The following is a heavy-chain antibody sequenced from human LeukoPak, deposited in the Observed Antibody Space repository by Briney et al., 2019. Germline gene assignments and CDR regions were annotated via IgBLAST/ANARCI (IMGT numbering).Heavy chain of an antibody. Sequence: GGSLRLSCAASGFTFSSYSMNWVRQAPGKRLEWVSSISSGSSYIYYVDSVKGRFTISRDNAKNSLYLQMNSLRAEDTAVYYCARGVVSIAARPPYFDYWGQGTLVTVSS. CDR2: ISSGSSYI. J-gene: IGHJ4*02. V-gene: IGHV3-21*01. CDR3: ARGVVSIAARPPYFDY. D-gene: IGHD6-6*01. CDR1: GFTFSSYS.